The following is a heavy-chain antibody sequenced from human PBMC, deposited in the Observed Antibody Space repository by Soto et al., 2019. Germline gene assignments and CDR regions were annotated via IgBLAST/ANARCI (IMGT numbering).Heavy chain of an antibody. J-gene: IGHJ4*02. D-gene: IGHD1-26*01. CDR3: ARDRVGANIFDY. CDR2: IYYSGST. V-gene: IGHV4-30-4*01. Sequence: LSLTCTVSGGSISSGDYYWSWIRQPPGKGLEWIGYIYYSGSTYYNPSLKSRVTISVDTSKNQFSLKLSSVTAADTAVYYCARDRVGANIFDYWGQGTLVTVSS. CDR1: GGSISSGDYY.